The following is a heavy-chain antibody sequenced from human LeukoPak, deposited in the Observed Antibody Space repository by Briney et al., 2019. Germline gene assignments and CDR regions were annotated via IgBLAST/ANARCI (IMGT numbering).Heavy chain of an antibody. V-gene: IGHV3-7*05. Sequence: PGGSLRLSCAASGFTFAPYWMTWVRQAPGKGLEYAATMNRDGSEKYYVDSVKGRFTISRDNSKNTLYLQMNSLRAEDTAVYYCAKRTSGSSWYSSDYWGQGTLVTVSS. CDR3: AKRTSGSSWYSSDY. CDR1: GFTFAPYW. D-gene: IGHD6-13*01. J-gene: IGHJ4*02. CDR2: MNRDGSEK.